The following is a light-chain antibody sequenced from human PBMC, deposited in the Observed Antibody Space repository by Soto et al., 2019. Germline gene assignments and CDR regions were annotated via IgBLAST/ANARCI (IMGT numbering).Light chain of an antibody. Sequence: QAVVTQPPSVSGAPGQRVTISCTGSRSNIGAGYDVHWYQQLPGTAPKLLIYANSQGPSGVPDRFSGDKSGTSASLAINGLQAEDEADYYCQSYDSRRSNVVFGGGTKLTVL. J-gene: IGLJ2*01. V-gene: IGLV1-40*01. CDR3: QSYDSRRSNVV. CDR1: RSNIGAGYD. CDR2: ANS.